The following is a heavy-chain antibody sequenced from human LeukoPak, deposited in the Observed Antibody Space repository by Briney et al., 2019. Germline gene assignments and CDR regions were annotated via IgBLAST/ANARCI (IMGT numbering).Heavy chain of an antibody. Sequence: GGSLRLSCAASGFTFSTYAMHWVRQAPGKGLEGVAVISNDGGNKYYAGSVKGRFSISRDNSQSTVYLQMNSLRAEDTAVYYCARDRFGSSGTFFDYWGQGTLVTVSS. CDR2: ISNDGGNK. CDR1: GFTFSTYA. CDR3: ARDRFGSSGTFFDY. J-gene: IGHJ4*02. D-gene: IGHD6-19*01. V-gene: IGHV3-30-3*01.